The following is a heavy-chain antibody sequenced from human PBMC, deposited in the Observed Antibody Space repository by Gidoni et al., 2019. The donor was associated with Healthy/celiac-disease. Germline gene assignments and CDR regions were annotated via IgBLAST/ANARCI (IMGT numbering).Heavy chain of an antibody. J-gene: IGHJ6*04. V-gene: IGHV4-4*07. CDR2: IYTSGST. Sequence: QVQLQESGPGLVKPSETLSLTCTVPGGSISSYYWSWIRQPAGKGLEWIGRIYTSGSTNYNPSLKSRVTMSVDTSKNQFSLKLSSVTAADTAVYYCARDSGCSGGSCYRPTDVWGKGTTVTVSS. CDR3: ARDSGCSGGSCYRPTDV. D-gene: IGHD2-15*01. CDR1: GGSISSYY.